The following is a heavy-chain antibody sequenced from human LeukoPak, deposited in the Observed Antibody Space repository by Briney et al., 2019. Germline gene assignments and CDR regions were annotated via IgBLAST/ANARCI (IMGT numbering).Heavy chain of an antibody. J-gene: IGHJ3*02. CDR1: GGTFIIYA. Sequence: ASVTVSFTASGGTFIIYAISWVRQAPGQGLEWMGRIIPILGIANYAQKFQGRVTITADKSTSTAYMELSSLRSEDTAVYYCARDFSGGVVQYDAFDIWGQGTMVTVSS. CDR2: IIPILGIA. D-gene: IGHD3-3*01. CDR3: ARDFSGGVVQYDAFDI. V-gene: IGHV1-69*04.